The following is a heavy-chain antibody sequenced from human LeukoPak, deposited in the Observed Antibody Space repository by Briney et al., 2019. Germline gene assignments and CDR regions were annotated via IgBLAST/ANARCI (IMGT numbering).Heavy chain of an antibody. V-gene: IGHV4-34*01. CDR2: INHSGST. CDR3: ARPRGDKRFDP. J-gene: IGHJ5*02. CDR1: GGSFSGYY. D-gene: IGHD3-10*01. Sequence: SETLSLTCAVYGGSFSGYYWSWIRQPPGKGLEWVGEINHSGSTNYNPSLKSRVTISVDTSKNQFSLKLSSVTAADTAVYYCARPRGDKRFDPWGQGTLVTVSS.